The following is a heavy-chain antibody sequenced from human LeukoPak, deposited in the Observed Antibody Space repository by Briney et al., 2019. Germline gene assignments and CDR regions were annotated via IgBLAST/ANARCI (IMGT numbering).Heavy chain of an antibody. CDR1: GYTFTSYY. J-gene: IGHJ4*02. V-gene: IGHV1-46*01. CDR3: ARDIPNQQYCSSTSCYGGTFDY. Sequence: ASVKVSCKASGYTFTSYYMHWVRQAPGQGLEWMGIINPSGGSTSYAQKFQGRVTMTRDTSTSTVYMELSSLRSEDTAVYYCARDIPNQQYCSSTSCYGGTFDYRGQGTLVTVSS. D-gene: IGHD2-2*01. CDR2: INPSGGST.